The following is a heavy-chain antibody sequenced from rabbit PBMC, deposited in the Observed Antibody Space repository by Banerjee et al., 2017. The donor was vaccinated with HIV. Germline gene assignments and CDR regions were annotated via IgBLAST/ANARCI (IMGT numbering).Heavy chain of an antibody. CDR2: IYAGSSGST. Sequence: QEQLVESGGGLVTLGGSLTLTCTASGFDFSSYGISWVRQAPGKGLEWIACIYAGSSGSTYYASWAKGRFTISKTSSTTVTLQMTSLTAADTATYFCARDPTYAHNSDYYVGDYFNLWGQGTLVTVS. V-gene: IGHV1S45*01. CDR3: ARDPTYAHNSDYYVGDYFNL. CDR1: GFDFSSYG. J-gene: IGHJ4*01. D-gene: IGHD1-1*01.